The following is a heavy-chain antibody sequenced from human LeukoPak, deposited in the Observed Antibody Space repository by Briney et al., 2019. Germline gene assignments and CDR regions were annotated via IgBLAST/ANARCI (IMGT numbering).Heavy chain of an antibody. V-gene: IGHV3-48*04. CDR1: GFSFKDYN. CDR3: ARGSGSNDY. J-gene: IGHJ4*02. CDR2: ISSSGSTI. Sequence: GRSLRLSCAASGFSFKDYNMHWVRQAPGKGLEWVSYISSSGSTIYYADSVKGRFTISRDNAKNSLYLQMNSLRAEDTAVYYCARGSGSNDYWGQGTLVTVSS. D-gene: IGHD3-10*01.